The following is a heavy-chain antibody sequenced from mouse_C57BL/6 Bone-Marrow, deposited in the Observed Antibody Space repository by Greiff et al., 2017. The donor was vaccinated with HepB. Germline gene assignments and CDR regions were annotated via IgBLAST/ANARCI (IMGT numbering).Heavy chain of an antibody. V-gene: IGHV2-6*01. CDR3: ASLNYYGSSSWFAY. CDR1: GFSLTSYG. Sequence: VKLMESGPGLVAPSQSLSITCTVSGFSLTSYGVDWVRQSPGKGLEWLGVIWGVGSTNYNSALKSRLSLSKDNSKSQVFLKMNSLQTDDTAMYYCASLNYYGSSSWFAYWGQGTLVTVSA. CDR2: IWGVGST. D-gene: IGHD1-1*01. J-gene: IGHJ3*01.